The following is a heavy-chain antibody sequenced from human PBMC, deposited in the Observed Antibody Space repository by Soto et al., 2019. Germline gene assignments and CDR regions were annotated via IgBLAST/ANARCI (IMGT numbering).Heavy chain of an antibody. CDR3: ARVSSHYDILTGYGMDV. V-gene: IGHV6-1*01. J-gene: IGHJ6*02. D-gene: IGHD3-9*01. Sequence: SQTLSLTCAISGDSVSSNSAAWNWIRQSPSRGLEWLGRTYYRSKWYNDYAVSVKSRITINPDTSKNQFSLQLNSVTPEDTAVYYCARVSSHYDILTGYGMDVWGQGTTVTV. CDR2: TYYRSKWYN. CDR1: GDSVSSNSAA.